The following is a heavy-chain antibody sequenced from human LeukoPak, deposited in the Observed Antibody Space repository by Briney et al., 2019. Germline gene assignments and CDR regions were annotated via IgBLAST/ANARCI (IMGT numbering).Heavy chain of an antibody. Sequence: GGSLRLSCAASGLTFSSYWMHWVRQAPGKGLVWVSRINSDGSSTSYADSVKGRSTISRDNAKNTLYLQMNSLRAEDTAVYYCARGERRAIYYFDYWGQGTLVTVSS. CDR3: ARGERRAIYYFDY. V-gene: IGHV3-74*01. J-gene: IGHJ4*02. CDR1: GLTFSSYW. CDR2: INSDGSST.